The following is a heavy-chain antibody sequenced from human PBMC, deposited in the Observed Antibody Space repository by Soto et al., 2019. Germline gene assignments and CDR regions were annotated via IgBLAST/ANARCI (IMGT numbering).Heavy chain of an antibody. J-gene: IGHJ6*02. D-gene: IGHD1-26*01. V-gene: IGHV3-33*01. Sequence: GSLRLSCAASGFTFSNYGMHWVRQAPGKGLEWVAIIWHDGNNKYYADSVRGRFIISRDNSKNRLYLQMNSLRAEDTAVYYCASDLVGASDSYGLDVWGQGTPVTVSS. CDR1: GFTFSNYG. CDR2: IWHDGNNK. CDR3: ASDLVGASDSYGLDV.